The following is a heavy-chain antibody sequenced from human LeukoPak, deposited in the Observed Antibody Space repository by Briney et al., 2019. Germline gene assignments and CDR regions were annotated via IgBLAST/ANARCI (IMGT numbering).Heavy chain of an antibody. Sequence: SETLSLTCTVSGGSISSYYWSWIRQPAGKGLEWIGRIYSGGSTNYNPSLRSRVTMSVDTSKNQFSLKLTSMTAADTAVYYCAREGRVQKVDYWGQGTLVTVSS. J-gene: IGHJ4*02. CDR3: AREGRVQKVDY. V-gene: IGHV4-4*07. CDR2: IYSGGST. D-gene: IGHD1-1*01. CDR1: GGSISSYY.